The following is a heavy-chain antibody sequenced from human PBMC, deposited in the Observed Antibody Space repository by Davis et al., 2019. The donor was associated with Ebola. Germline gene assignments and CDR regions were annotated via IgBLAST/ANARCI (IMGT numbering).Heavy chain of an antibody. Sequence: GESLKISCAASGFTFSSYSMNWVRQAPGKGLEWVSGISGSGGSTYHADSVKGRFTISRDNSKNTLYLQMNSLRAEDTALYYCVKKGHYDSSGYYGPFDYWGQGTLVTVSS. J-gene: IGHJ4*02. CDR1: GFTFSSYS. CDR2: ISGSGGST. V-gene: IGHV3-23*01. D-gene: IGHD3-22*01. CDR3: VKKGHYDSSGYYGPFDY.